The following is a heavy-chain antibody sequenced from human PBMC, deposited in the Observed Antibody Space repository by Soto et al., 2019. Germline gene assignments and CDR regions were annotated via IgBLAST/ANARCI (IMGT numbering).Heavy chain of an antibody. J-gene: IGHJ4*02. Sequence: HPGGSLRLSCAASGFTFSSYAMSWVRQAPGKGLEWVSAISGSGGSTYYADSVKGRFTISRDNSKNTLYLQMNSLRAEDTAVYYCARGGVWGNPLGYFDYWGQGTLVTVS. CDR1: GFTFSSYA. D-gene: IGHD3-16*01. V-gene: IGHV3-23*01. CDR2: ISGSGGST. CDR3: ARGGVWGNPLGYFDY.